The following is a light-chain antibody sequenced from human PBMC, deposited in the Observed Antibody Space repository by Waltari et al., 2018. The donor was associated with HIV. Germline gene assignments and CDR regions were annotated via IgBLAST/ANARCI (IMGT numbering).Light chain of an antibody. CDR3: QQYNSYAYS. CDR2: KAS. V-gene: IGKV1-5*03. Sequence: DIQMTQSPSTLSASVGDRVHITCRASQSISSWLAWYQQKPGKAPNLLIYKASSLESGVPSRFSGSGSGTEFTLTISSLQPDDFATYYCQQYNSYAYSFGQGTKLEIK. CDR1: QSISSW. J-gene: IGKJ2*03.